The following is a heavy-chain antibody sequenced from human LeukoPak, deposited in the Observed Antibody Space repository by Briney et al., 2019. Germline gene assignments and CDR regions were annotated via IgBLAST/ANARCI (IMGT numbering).Heavy chain of an antibody. D-gene: IGHD2-2*01. V-gene: IGHV3-48*03. Sequence: PGGSLRLSCAASGFTFSSYEMNWVRQAPGKGLEWVSYISSSGSTIYYADSVKGRFTISRDNAKNSLYLQMNSLRAEDTAVYYCARVPAAMWGYYYYMDVWGKGTTVTISS. CDR2: ISSSGSTI. CDR3: ARVPAAMWGYYYYMDV. CDR1: GFTFSSYE. J-gene: IGHJ6*03.